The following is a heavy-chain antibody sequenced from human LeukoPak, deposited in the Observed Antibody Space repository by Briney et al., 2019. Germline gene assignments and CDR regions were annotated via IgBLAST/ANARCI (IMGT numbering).Heavy chain of an antibody. J-gene: IGHJ6*03. CDR1: GFTFSSYE. D-gene: IGHD3-9*01. Sequence: PGGSLKLPCVPSGFTFSSYEMNWVRQAPGRGRDGVGFIKSKAYGGTTEYAPSAKGRFTISRDDSKSIAYLQMNSLKTEDTAVYYCTRAPNHEPSLRYFDWLSGYYYFYMDVWGKGTTVTISS. V-gene: IGHV3-49*04. CDR2: IKSKAYGGTT. CDR3: TRAPNHEPSLRYFDWLSGYYYFYMDV.